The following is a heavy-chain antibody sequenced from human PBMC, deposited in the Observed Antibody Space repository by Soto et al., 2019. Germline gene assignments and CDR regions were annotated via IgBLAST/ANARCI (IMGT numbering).Heavy chain of an antibody. Sequence: SETLSLTCTVSGGSISSGGYYWSWIRQHPGKGLEWIGYIYYSGSTYYNPSLKSRVTISVDTSKNQFSLKLSSVTAADTAVYYCASEMVRGVLAGYYFDYWGQGTLVTVSS. V-gene: IGHV4-31*03. CDR1: GGSISSGGYY. CDR3: ASEMVRGVLAGYYFDY. CDR2: IYYSGST. D-gene: IGHD3-10*01. J-gene: IGHJ4*02.